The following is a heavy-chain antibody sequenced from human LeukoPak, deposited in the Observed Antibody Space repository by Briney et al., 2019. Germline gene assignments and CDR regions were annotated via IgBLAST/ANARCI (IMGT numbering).Heavy chain of an antibody. V-gene: IGHV3-74*01. CDR1: GFTFSNYW. CDR2: IHSDGSTT. CDR3: ARATTPALVVAGNY. D-gene: IGHD6-19*01. Sequence: GGSLRLSCAASGFTFSNYWMHWVRQAPGKRLVWVSRIHSDGSTTIYADSVKGRFTISRDNAKNTLYLQMDSLRAEDTAVYYCARATTPALVVAGNYWGQGTLVTVSS. J-gene: IGHJ4*02.